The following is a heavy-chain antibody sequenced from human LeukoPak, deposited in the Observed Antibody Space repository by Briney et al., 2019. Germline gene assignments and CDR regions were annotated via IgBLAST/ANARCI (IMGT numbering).Heavy chain of an antibody. CDR3: ASYLSLFPIYGGSPAFVY. Sequence: SVKVSCKASGGTFSSYAISWVRQAPGQGLEWMGGIIPIFGTANYAQKFQGRVTITTDESTSTPYMELSRLRSAHTAVYYCASYLSLFPIYGGSPAFVYWGQGTLVTVSS. D-gene: IGHD2-15*01. CDR1: GGTFSSYA. CDR2: IIPIFGTA. J-gene: IGHJ4*02. V-gene: IGHV1-69*05.